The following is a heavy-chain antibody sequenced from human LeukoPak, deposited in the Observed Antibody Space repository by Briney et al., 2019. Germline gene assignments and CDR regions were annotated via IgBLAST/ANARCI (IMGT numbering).Heavy chain of an antibody. CDR2: IYYSGST. J-gene: IGHJ5*02. V-gene: IGHV4-31*03. CDR1: GGSISSGGYY. D-gene: IGHD1-7*01. Sequence: PSETLSLTCTVSGGSISSGGYYWSWIRQHPGKGLEWIGYIYYSGSTYYNPSLKSRVTISVDTSKNQFSLKLSSVTAADTAVYYCARLTGTTSCWFDPWGQGTLATVSS. CDR3: ARLTGTTSCWFDP.